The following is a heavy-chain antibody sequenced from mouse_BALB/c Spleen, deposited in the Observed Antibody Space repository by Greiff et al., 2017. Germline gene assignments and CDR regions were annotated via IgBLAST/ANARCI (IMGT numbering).Heavy chain of an antibody. Sequence: EVKLMESGAELVKPGASVKLSCTASGFNIKDTYMHWVKQRPEQGLEWIGRIDPANGNTKYDPKFQGKATITADTSSNTAYLQLSSLTSEDTAVYYCARRGGMDYWGQGTSVTVSS. CDR3: ARRGGMDY. CDR1: GFNIKDTY. CDR2: IDPANGNT. J-gene: IGHJ4*01. V-gene: IGHV14-3*02.